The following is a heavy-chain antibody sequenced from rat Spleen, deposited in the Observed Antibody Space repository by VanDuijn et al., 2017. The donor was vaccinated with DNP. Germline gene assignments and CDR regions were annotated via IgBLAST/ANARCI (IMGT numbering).Heavy chain of an antibody. CDR2: MWSGGTT. J-gene: IGHJ2*01. CDR3: TREREPSNNPYYFDY. Sequence: EVQLKESGPGLVQPSQTLSLTFTVSGFSLTDYSVHWVRQPPGKGLEWMGVMWSGGTTAYNSALKSRLSVTRDTSRSQVFLGMNSLQTEDTAIYFCTREREPSNNPYYFDYWGQGVMVTVSS. V-gene: IGHV2S63*01. CDR1: GFSLTDYS. D-gene: IGHD1-10*01.